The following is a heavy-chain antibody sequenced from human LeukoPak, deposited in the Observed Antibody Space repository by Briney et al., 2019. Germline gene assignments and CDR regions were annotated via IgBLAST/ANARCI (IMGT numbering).Heavy chain of an antibody. V-gene: IGHV1-2*02. CDR2: INPNSGDT. Sequence: ASVKVSCKASGYTFTDYYMHWVRQAPGQGLEWMGWINPNSGDTNYARNFQGRVIMTRDTSIDTADMELSRLRSDDTAVYYCARGRALLDNSGYSVDYWGQGTLVTVSS. CDR1: GYTFTDYY. D-gene: IGHD3-22*01. J-gene: IGHJ4*02. CDR3: ARGRALLDNSGYSVDY.